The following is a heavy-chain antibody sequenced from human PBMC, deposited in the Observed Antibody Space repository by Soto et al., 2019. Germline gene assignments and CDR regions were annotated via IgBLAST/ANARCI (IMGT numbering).Heavy chain of an antibody. D-gene: IGHD3-9*01. J-gene: IGHJ5*02. Sequence: QVQLQESGPGLVKPSETLSLTCTVSGGSISSYYWSWIRQPPGKGLEWIGYIYYSGSTNYNPSLKSRVTIAVDTSKNHFSLKLSSVTAADTAVYYCASTMYYDILTGYYPDANWFDPWGQGTLVTVSS. CDR3: ASTMYYDILTGYYPDANWFDP. CDR1: GGSISSYY. CDR2: IYYSGST. V-gene: IGHV4-59*08.